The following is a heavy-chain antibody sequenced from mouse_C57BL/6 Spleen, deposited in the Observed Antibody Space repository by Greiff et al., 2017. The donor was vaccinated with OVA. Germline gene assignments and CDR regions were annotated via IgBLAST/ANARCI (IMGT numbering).Heavy chain of an antibody. CDR1: GFTFTDYY. V-gene: IGHV1-36*01. Sequence: EVQLQQSGPVLVKPGPSVKISCKASGFTFTDYYMHWVKQSHGKSLEWIGLVYPYNGGTSYNQKFKGKATLTVDTSSSTAYMKLNSLTSEDSAVYYCARSGYYGSSYNWYFDVWGTGTTVTVSS. D-gene: IGHD1-1*01. J-gene: IGHJ1*03. CDR3: ARSGYYGSSYNWYFDV. CDR2: VYPYNGGT.